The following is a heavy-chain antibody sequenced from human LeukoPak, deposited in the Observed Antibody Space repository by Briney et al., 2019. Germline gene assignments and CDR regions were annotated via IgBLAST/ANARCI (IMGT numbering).Heavy chain of an antibody. V-gene: IGHV1-2*02. CDR2: INPNSGGT. D-gene: IGHD5-12*01. CDR1: GYTFTGYY. CDR3: ARETQPSVPQTHIGY. Sequence: GASVKASCKASGYTFTGYYMHWVRQAPGQGLEWMGWINPNSGGTNYAQKFQGRVTMTRDTSISTAYMELSRLRSDDTAVYYCARETQPSVPQTHIGYWGQGTLVTVSS. J-gene: IGHJ4*02.